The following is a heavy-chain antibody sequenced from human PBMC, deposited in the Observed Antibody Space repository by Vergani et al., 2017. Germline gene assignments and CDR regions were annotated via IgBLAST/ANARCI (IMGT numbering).Heavy chain of an antibody. Sequence: QVQLQQWGAGLLKPSETLSLTCTVSGGSISSSSYYWGWIRQPPGKGLEWIGSIYYSGSTYYNPSLKSRVTISVDTSKNQFSLKLSSVTAADTAVYYCARVGEPDYYYYGMDVWGQGTTVTVAS. J-gene: IGHJ6*02. CDR3: ARVGEPDYYYYGMDV. D-gene: IGHD1-14*01. CDR1: GGSISSSSYY. V-gene: IGHV4-39*07. CDR2: IYYSGST.